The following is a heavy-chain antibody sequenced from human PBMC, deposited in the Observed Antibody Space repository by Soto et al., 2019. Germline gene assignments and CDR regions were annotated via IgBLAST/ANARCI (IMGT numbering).Heavy chain of an antibody. D-gene: IGHD6-19*01. CDR3: ARDEGSGWSSNWFDP. Sequence: QVQLQESGPGLVKPSGTLSLTCAVSGGSISSSNWWSWVRQPPGKGLEWIGEIYHSGSTNYNPSLKSRVTISVDKSKNQFSMKLSSVTAADTAVYYCARDEGSGWSSNWFDPWGQGTLVTVSS. CDR2: IYHSGST. V-gene: IGHV4-4*02. J-gene: IGHJ5*02. CDR1: GGSISSSNW.